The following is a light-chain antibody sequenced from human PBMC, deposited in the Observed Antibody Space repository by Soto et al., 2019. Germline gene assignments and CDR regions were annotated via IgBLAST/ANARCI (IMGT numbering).Light chain of an antibody. CDR2: GAS. V-gene: IGKV3-15*01. CDR1: QSVGSN. CDR3: QQYTTWPYT. J-gene: IGKJ2*01. Sequence: EIVMTQSPATLSVSPGERASLSCRASQSVGSNLAWYQQTAGQAPRLLIYGASTRATGIPARFSGSGSGTESTLTISSLQSEDFAVYSCQQYTTWPYTFGQGTKLEIK.